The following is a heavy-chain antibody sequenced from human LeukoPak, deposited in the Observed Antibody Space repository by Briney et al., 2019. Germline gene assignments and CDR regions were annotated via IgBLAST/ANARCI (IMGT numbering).Heavy chain of an antibody. Sequence: SETLSLTCAVYGGSFSGYYWSWLRQPAGKGLEWIGRIYTSGSTNYNPSLKSRVTISVDTSKNQFSLKLSSVTAADTAVYYCARVTWAFDIWGQGTMVTVSS. CDR2: IYTSGST. CDR1: GGSFSGYY. V-gene: IGHV4-59*10. J-gene: IGHJ3*02. CDR3: ARVTWAFDI.